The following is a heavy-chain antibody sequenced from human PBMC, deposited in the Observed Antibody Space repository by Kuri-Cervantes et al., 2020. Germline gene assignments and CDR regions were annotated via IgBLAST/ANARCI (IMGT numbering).Heavy chain of an antibody. Sequence: GESLKISCAASGFTFSSYGMHWVRRAPGKGLEWVAVISYDGSNKYYADSVKGRFTISRDNSKNTLYLQMNSLRAEDTAVYYCARSPVEMATITQFDYWGQGTLVTVSS. CDR2: ISYDGSNK. D-gene: IGHD5-24*01. CDR3: ARSPVEMATITQFDY. J-gene: IGHJ4*02. V-gene: IGHV3-30*03. CDR1: GFTFSSYG.